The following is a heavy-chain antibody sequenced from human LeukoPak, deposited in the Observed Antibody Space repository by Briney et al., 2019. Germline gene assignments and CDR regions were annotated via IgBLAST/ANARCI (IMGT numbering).Heavy chain of an antibody. Sequence: PGGSLRLSCAASGFTFSSYAMHWVRQAPGKGLEWVAVISYDGSNKYYADSVKGRFTISRDNSKNTLYLQMNSLRAEDTAVYYCANSMGITIFGVVEDWGQGTLVTVSS. CDR2: ISYDGSNK. J-gene: IGHJ4*02. V-gene: IGHV3-30-3*01. D-gene: IGHD3-3*01. CDR3: ANSMGITIFGVVED. CDR1: GFTFSSYA.